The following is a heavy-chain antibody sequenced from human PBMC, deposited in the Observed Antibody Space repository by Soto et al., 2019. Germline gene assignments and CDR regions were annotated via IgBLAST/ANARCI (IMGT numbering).Heavy chain of an antibody. D-gene: IGHD4-17*01. CDR1: GFTFSSYG. CDR2: IWYDGSNK. Sequence: PGGSLRLSCAASGFTFSSYGMHWVRQAPGEGLEWVAVIWYDGSNKYYADSVKGRFTISRDNSKNTLYLQMNSLRAEDTALYYCARDTTVTTHGYYHGMDVWGQGTTVTVSS. V-gene: IGHV3-33*01. J-gene: IGHJ6*02. CDR3: ARDTTVTTHGYYHGMDV.